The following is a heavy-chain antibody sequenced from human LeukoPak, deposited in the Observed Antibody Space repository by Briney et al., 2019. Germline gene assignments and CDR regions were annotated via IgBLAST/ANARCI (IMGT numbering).Heavy chain of an antibody. CDR3: ASGLAAAGRAYQLDY. CDR1: GFTFSSYA. CDR2: ISYDGSNK. V-gene: IGHV3-30-3*01. D-gene: IGHD6-13*01. J-gene: IGHJ4*02. Sequence: GGSLRLPCAASGFTFSSYAMHWVRQAPGKGLEWVAVISYDGSNKYYADSVKGRFTISRDNSKNTLYLQMNSLRAEDTAVYYCASGLAAAGRAYQLDYWGQGTLVTVSS.